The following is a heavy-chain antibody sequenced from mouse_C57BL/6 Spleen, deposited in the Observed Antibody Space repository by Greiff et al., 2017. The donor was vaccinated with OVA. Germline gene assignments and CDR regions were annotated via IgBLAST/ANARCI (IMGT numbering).Heavy chain of an antibody. J-gene: IGHJ4*01. CDR1: GYTFTDYY. V-gene: IGHV1-26*01. Sequence: EVQLQQSGPELVKPGASVKISCKASGYTFTDYYMNWVKQSHGKSLEWIGDINPNNGGTSYNQKFKGKATLTVDKSSSTAYMELRSLTSEDSAVYYCAREEVIYYAMDYWGQGTSVTVSS. D-gene: IGHD2-2*01. CDR3: AREEVIYYAMDY. CDR2: INPNNGGT.